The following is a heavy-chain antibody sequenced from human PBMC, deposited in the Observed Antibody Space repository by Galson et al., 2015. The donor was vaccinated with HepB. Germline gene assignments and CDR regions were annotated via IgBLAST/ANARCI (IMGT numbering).Heavy chain of an antibody. CDR2: ISGYNGNT. CDR3: ARDYSMSTRKWFDP. D-gene: IGHD2-2*01. J-gene: IGHJ5*02. CDR1: GYKFSDYG. Sequence: SCKASGYKFSDYGINWVRQAPGQGLEWMGWISGYNGNTNYAQNFQGRVTMTTDTSTSIVYMEVKNLRSDDTAVYYCARDYSMSTRKWFDPWGQGTLVTVSS. V-gene: IGHV1-18*01.